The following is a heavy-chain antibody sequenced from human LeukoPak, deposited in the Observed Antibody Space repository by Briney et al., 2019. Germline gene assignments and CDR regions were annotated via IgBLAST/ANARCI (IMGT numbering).Heavy chain of an antibody. CDR2: ISSSSSYI. D-gene: IGHD3-22*01. CDR3: ARGSYYDRPTQFDY. V-gene: IGHV3-21*01. Sequence: KSGGSLRLSCAASGFTFSSYSMNWVRQAPGKGLEWVSSISSSSSYIYYADSVKGRFTISRDNAKNSLYLQMNSLRAEDTAVYYCARGSYYDRPTQFDYWGQGTLVTVSS. J-gene: IGHJ4*02. CDR1: GFTFSSYS.